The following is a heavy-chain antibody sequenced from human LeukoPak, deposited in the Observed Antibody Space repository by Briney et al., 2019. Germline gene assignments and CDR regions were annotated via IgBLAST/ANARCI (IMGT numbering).Heavy chain of an antibody. D-gene: IGHD3-3*01. Sequence: PSETLSLTCTVSGGSISSSNYYWGWIRQPPGKGLEWIGSIYYSGSTYYNPSLKSRVTMSVDTSKNHFSLKLSSVTAADTAIYYCARLDDARSGPSQYFYMDVWGKGTTVTVSS. V-gene: IGHV4-39*07. CDR3: ARLDDARSGPSQYFYMDV. CDR1: GGSISSSNYY. CDR2: IYYSGST. J-gene: IGHJ6*03.